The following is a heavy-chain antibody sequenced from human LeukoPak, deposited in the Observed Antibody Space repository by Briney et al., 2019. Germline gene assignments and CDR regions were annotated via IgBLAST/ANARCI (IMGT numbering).Heavy chain of an antibody. CDR2: ISDSGGRT. V-gene: IGHV3-23*01. J-gene: IGHJ4*02. CDR3: ARVGATGATADN. Sequence: GGSPRLSCAASGFTFSSYGMTWVRQAPGKGLEWVSAISDSGGRTFYADSVKGRFTISRDNSKNTLYLQMNSLRAEDTAVYYCARVGATGATADNWGQGTLVTVSS. CDR1: GFTFSSYG. D-gene: IGHD2-21*02.